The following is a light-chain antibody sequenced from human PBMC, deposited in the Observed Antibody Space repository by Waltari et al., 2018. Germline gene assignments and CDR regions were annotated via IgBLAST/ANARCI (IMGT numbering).Light chain of an antibody. Sequence: DIQMTQSPSTLSASVGDRVHITCRASQSISSWLAWYKQKPGKAPKLLIYKASSLESGVPSRFSGSGSGTEFTLTISSLQPDDFATYYCQQYNSYSRYTFGQGTKLEIK. CDR3: QQYNSYSRYT. J-gene: IGKJ2*01. V-gene: IGKV1-5*03. CDR2: KAS. CDR1: QSISSW.